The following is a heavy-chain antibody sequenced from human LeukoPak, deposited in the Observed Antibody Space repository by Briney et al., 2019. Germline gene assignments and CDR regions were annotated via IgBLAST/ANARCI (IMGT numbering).Heavy chain of an antibody. CDR2: TYYRSKWYS. CDR1: GDSISSNSVA. Sequence: SQTLSLTCAISGDSISSNSVAWNWIRQSPSRGPEWLGRTYYRSKWYSDYAVSAKSRITINPDTSKNQFSLHLNSVTPEDTAVYYCARDLGWFDPWGQGTVVTVSS. J-gene: IGHJ5*02. CDR3: ARDLGWFDP. V-gene: IGHV6-1*01.